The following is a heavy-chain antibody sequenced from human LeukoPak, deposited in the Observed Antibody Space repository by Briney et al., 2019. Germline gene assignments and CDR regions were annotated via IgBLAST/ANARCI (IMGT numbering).Heavy chain of an antibody. J-gene: IGHJ6*03. CDR3: ARGVGSGWFPRRYYYYYMDV. Sequence: PGGSLRLSCAASGFTFSSYGMHWVRQAPGKGLEWVAFIRYDGSNKYYADSVKGRFTISRDNSKNTLYLQMNSLRAEDTAVYYCARGVGSGWFPRRYYYYYMDVWGKGTTVTISS. D-gene: IGHD6-19*01. CDR2: IRYDGSNK. V-gene: IGHV3-30*02. CDR1: GFTFSSYG.